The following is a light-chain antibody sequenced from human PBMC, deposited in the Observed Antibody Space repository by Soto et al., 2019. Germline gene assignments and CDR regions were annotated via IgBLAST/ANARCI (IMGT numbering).Light chain of an antibody. Sequence: EIVLTQSPGTLSLSPGERATLSCRASQSVSSGYLAWYQQKPGQAPRLLIYGASSRATGIPDRFSGIGTGTDFTLTISRLEPEDFAVYYCQQYGSSPWTFGEGTKVGIK. CDR2: GAS. J-gene: IGKJ1*01. V-gene: IGKV3-20*01. CDR1: QSVSSGY. CDR3: QQYGSSPWT.